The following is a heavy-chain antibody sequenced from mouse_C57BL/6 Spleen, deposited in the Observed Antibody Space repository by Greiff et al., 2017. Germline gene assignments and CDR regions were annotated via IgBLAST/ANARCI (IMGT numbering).Heavy chain of an antibody. CDR1: GYTFTSYW. V-gene: IGHV1-64*01. D-gene: IGHD2-4*01. CDR3: ARLPYYYAMDY. CDR2: IHPNSGST. Sequence: QVQLQQPGAELVKPGASVKLSCKASGYTFTSYWMHWVKQRPGQGLEWIGMIHPNSGSTNYNEKFKSKATLTVDKSSSTAYMQLSSLTSEDSAVYYCARLPYYYAMDYWGQGTSVTVSS. J-gene: IGHJ4*01.